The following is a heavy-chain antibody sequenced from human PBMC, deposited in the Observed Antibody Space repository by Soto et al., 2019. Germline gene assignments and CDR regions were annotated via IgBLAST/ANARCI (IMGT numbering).Heavy chain of an antibody. CDR1: GDSIRSTSHF. D-gene: IGHD2-8*02. J-gene: IGHJ3*02. Sequence: QLSLQEAGAGLVRPSESLSLTCAVTGDSIRSTSHFWGWIRQPPGKGLEWIGSIYYSGSTVYNPSLQSRVTLTIATSTNQVSLKMSSVTATDTSVYYCVRHTGGNGAFEIWGQGTMVTVSS. CDR2: IYYSGST. V-gene: IGHV4-39*01. CDR3: VRHTGGNGAFEI.